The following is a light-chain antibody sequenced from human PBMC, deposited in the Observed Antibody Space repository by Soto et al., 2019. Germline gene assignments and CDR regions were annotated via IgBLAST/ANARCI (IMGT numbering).Light chain of an antibody. CDR3: QQCGSSST. J-gene: IGKJ5*01. Sequence: EIVMTQSPATLSVSPGERATLSCRASQSVDISLAWYQQKPGQAPRLLIYGASMRATGIPDRFSGSGSGTDFTLTISRLEPEDFAVYYCQQCGSSSTFGQGTRLE. CDR1: QSVDIS. CDR2: GAS. V-gene: IGKV3-20*01.